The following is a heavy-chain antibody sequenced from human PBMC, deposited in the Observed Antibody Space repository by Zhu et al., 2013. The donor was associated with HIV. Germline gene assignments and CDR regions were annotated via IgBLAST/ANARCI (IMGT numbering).Heavy chain of an antibody. Sequence: QVQLVQSGAEVKKPGASVKVSCKASGYTFTSYDINWVRQATGQGLEWMGWMNPXSGNTGYAQKFQGRVTITADESTSTAYMQLSSLRSEDTAVYYXARDHNSGYYSYFDYWGQGTLVTVSS. V-gene: IGHV1-8*01. CDR3: ARDHNSGYYSYFDY. CDR2: MNPXSGNT. D-gene: IGHD3-22*01. CDR1: GYTFTSYD. J-gene: IGHJ4*02.